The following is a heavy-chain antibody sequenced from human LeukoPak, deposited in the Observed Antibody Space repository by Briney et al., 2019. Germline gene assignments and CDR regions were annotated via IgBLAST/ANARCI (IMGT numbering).Heavy chain of an antibody. D-gene: IGHD3-16*01. CDR1: GFTVSSNY. Sequence: PGGSLRLSCAASGFTVSSNYMSWVRQAPGKGLEWVSAISGSGGSTYYADSVKGRFTISRDNSKNTLYLQMNSLRAEDTAVYYCAKDSEYYDYVWGSYGDAFDIWGQGTMVTVSS. J-gene: IGHJ3*02. CDR2: ISGSGGST. V-gene: IGHV3-23*01. CDR3: AKDSEYYDYVWGSYGDAFDI.